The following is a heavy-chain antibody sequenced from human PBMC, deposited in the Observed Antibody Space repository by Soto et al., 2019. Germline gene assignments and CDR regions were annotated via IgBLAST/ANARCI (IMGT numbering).Heavy chain of an antibody. CDR2: INHSGST. CDR1: GGSFSGYY. V-gene: IGHV4-34*01. Sequence: SETLSLTCAVYGGSFSGYYWSWIRQPPGKGLEWIGEINHSGSTNYNPSLKSRVTISVDTSKNRFSLKLSSVTAADTAVYYCARGEDVGATTTAKYFQHWGQGTLVTVSS. D-gene: IGHD1-26*01. CDR3: ARGEDVGATTTAKYFQH. J-gene: IGHJ1*01.